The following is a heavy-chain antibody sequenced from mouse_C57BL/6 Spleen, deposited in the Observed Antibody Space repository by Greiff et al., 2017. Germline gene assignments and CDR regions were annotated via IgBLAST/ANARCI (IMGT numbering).Heavy chain of an antibody. J-gene: IGHJ4*01. D-gene: IGHD1-1*01. V-gene: IGHV3-6*01. CDR1: GYSITSGYY. CDR2: ISYDGSN. CDR3: ARGHFDYYGSTSYYYAMDY. Sequence: EVKLMESGPGLVKPSQSLSLTCSVTGYSITSGYYWNWIRQFPGNKLEWMGYISYDGSNNSNPSLKNRISITRDTSKNQFFLKLNSVTTEDTATYYCARGHFDYYGSTSYYYAMDYWGQGTSVTVSS.